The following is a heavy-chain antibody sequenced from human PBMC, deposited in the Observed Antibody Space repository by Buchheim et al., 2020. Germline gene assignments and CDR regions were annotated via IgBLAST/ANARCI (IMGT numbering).Heavy chain of an antibody. CDR3: AKTPQGWLQFITFDY. CDR1: GFTFSSYA. Sequence: EVQLLESGGGLVQPGGSLRLSCAAPGFTFSSYAMSWVRQAPGKGLGWVSAISGSGGSTYYADSVKGRFTTSTDNSKNTLYLQMNSLRTEDTAVYYCAKTPQGWLQFITFDYWGQGTL. D-gene: IGHD5-24*01. CDR2: ISGSGGST. J-gene: IGHJ4*02. V-gene: IGHV3-23*01.